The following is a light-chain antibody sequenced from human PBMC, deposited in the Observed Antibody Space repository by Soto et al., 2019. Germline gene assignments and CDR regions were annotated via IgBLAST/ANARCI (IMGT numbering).Light chain of an antibody. CDR1: QSVSSN. CDR2: GAS. Sequence: ERVMTQSPATLSVSPGERATLSCRASQSVSSNLAWYQQKPGQAPRLLIYGASSRATGIPDRFSGSGSGTDFTLTISRLEPEDFAVYYCQQYGSSRWTFGQGTKVDIK. V-gene: IGKV3-20*01. J-gene: IGKJ1*01. CDR3: QQYGSSRWT.